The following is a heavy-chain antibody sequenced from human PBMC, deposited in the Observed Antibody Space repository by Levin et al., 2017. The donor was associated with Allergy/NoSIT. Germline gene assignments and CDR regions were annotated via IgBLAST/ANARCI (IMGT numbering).Heavy chain of an antibody. CDR2: IGGNGAPT. Sequence: GGSLRLSCVASGFSFNTYSMNWVRQPPGRGLEWVAYIGGNGAPTSYADSVKGRFIVSRDNAKNSLHLQMHTLRDEDTAVYYCVRDVNWAFDSWGQGNLVTVSS. CDR3: VRDVNWAFDS. V-gene: IGHV3-48*02. D-gene: IGHD3-16*01. CDR1: GFSFNTYS. J-gene: IGHJ4*02.